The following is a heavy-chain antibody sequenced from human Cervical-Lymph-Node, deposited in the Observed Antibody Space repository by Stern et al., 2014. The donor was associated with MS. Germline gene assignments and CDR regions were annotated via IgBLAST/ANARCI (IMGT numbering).Heavy chain of an antibody. V-gene: IGHV3-33*01. J-gene: IGHJ4*02. CDR1: GFTFSNYG. CDR2: IWYDGSNN. Sequence: VQLVESGGGVVQPGRSLRLSCAASGFTFSNYGMHCVRQAPGKGLEWVAAIWYDGSNNYYADSVKGRFTISRDNSKNTLYLQMNSLRAEDTAVYYCARGYYGGNYWGQGSLVTVAS. CDR3: ARGYYGGNY. D-gene: IGHD4-23*01.